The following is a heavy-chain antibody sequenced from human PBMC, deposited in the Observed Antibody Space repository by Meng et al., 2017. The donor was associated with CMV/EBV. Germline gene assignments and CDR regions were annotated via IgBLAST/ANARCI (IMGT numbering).Heavy chain of an antibody. CDR1: GFTFSSYW. V-gene: IGHV3-21*01. CDR2: ISSSSSYI. J-gene: IGHJ5*02. CDR3: ARASSGSYYLNWFDP. Sequence: GESLKISCAASGFTFSSYWMSWVRQAPGKGLEWVSSISSSSSYIYYADSVKGRFTISRDNAKNSLYLQMNSLRAEDTAVYYCARASSGSYYLNWFDPWGQGTLVTVSS. D-gene: IGHD1-26*01.